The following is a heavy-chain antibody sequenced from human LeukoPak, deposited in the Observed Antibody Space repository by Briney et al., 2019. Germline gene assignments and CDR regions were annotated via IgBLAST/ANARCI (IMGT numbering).Heavy chain of an antibody. V-gene: IGHV3-21*01. Sequence: GGSLRLSCAASGFTFSSYSMNWVRQPPGKGLEWVSAISSSSSYIYYADSVKGRFTISRDNAKNSLYLQMNSLRAEDTAVYYCAREVDCSSTSCYALWFDPWGQGTLVTVSS. CDR3: AREVDCSSTSCYALWFDP. J-gene: IGHJ5*02. D-gene: IGHD2-2*01. CDR1: GFTFSSYS. CDR2: ISSSSSYI.